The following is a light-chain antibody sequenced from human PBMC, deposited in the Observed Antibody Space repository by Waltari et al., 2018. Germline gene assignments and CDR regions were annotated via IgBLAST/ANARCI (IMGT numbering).Light chain of an antibody. CDR2: WES. V-gene: IGKV4-1*01. Sequence: DIVMTQSPDSLAVSLGERAHINCKSSQSVLYSPNNKNYLAWYQQKPGKPPKLLIYWESTRESGVPDRFSGSGSGTDFTLTISSLQAEDVAVYYCQQYYSTPWTFGQGTKVEIK. CDR1: QSVLYSPNNKNY. J-gene: IGKJ1*01. CDR3: QQYYSTPWT.